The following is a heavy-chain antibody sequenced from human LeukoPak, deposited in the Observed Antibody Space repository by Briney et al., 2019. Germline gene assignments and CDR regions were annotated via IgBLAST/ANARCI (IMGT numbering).Heavy chain of an antibody. Sequence: GGSLRLSCAASGFTFSSYSMNWVRQASGKGLEWVSYISDSSSTIYYADSVKGRFTISRDNAKNSLYLQMNSLRDEDTAVYYCARGTRYCTNGVCYTKSDYFDYWGQGTLVTVSS. V-gene: IGHV3-48*02. CDR3: ARGTRYCTNGVCYTKSDYFDY. CDR1: GFTFSSYS. CDR2: ISDSSSTI. D-gene: IGHD2-8*01. J-gene: IGHJ4*02.